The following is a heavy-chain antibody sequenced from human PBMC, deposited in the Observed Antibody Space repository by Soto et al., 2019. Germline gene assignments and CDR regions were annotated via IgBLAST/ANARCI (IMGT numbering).Heavy chain of an antibody. CDR3: AREPGIAVAGRGYAFDI. CDR2: IIPILGIA. D-gene: IGHD6-19*01. CDR1: GGTFSSYT. V-gene: IGHV1-69*04. Sequence: SVKVSCKASGGTFSSYTISWVRQAPGQGLEWMGRIIPILGIANYAQKFQGRVTITADKSTSTAYMELSSPRSEDTAVYYCAREPGIAVAGRGYAFDIWGQGTMVTVSS. J-gene: IGHJ3*02.